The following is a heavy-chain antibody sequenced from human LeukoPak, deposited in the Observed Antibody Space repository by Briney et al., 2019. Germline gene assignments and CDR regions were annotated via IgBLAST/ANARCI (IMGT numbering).Heavy chain of an antibody. J-gene: IGHJ4*02. V-gene: IGHV4-38-2*01. CDR1: GYSISSNYY. CDR2: IYHTGST. D-gene: IGHD5-24*01. Sequence: PSETLSLTCAVSGYSISSNYYWGWLRQPPGKGLEWIGTIYHTGSTYYNPSLKSRVTISVDTSQNQFSLKLTSVTAADTAVYYCARSGDDYNPTYWGQGTLVTVSS. CDR3: ARSGDDYNPTY.